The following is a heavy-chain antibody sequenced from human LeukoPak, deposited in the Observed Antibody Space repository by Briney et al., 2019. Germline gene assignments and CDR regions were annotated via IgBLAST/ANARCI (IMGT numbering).Heavy chain of an antibody. Sequence: ASVKVSCKASGFIFTKYGISWVRQAPGQGLEWVGWISGYNGDTNYAQKLQGRVTMTRDTSTTTVYMELRSLRSDDTAFYYCSRDPSNTSGWKTWFDTWGQGTLVTVSS. J-gene: IGHJ5*02. CDR2: ISGYNGDT. D-gene: IGHD6-19*01. CDR1: GFIFTKYG. CDR3: SRDPSNTSGWKTWFDT. V-gene: IGHV1-18*01.